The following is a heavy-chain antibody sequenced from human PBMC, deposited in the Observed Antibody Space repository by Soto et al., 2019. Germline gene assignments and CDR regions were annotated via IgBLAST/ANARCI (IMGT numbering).Heavy chain of an antibody. Sequence: ASVEVSCKASGYTFTSYGISWVRQAPGQGLEWMGWISAYNGNTNYAQKLQGRVTMTTDTSTSTAYMELRSLRSDDTAVYYCARTYCSGGSCYSRKDYWGQGTLVTVSS. D-gene: IGHD2-15*01. CDR3: ARTYCSGGSCYSRKDY. CDR1: GYTFTSYG. CDR2: ISAYNGNT. V-gene: IGHV1-18*01. J-gene: IGHJ4*02.